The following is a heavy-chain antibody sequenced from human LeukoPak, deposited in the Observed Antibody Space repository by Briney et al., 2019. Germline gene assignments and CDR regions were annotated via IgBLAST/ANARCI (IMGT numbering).Heavy chain of an antibody. CDR1: GGSISSYY. CDR2: IYSSGST. J-gene: IGHJ5*02. D-gene: IGHD3-10*01. CDR3: ARTRTRTTTMVRGGTPPCWFDP. Sequence: SETLSLTCTVSGGSISSYYWSWIRQPAGKGLEWIGRIYSSGSTNYNPSLKSRVTMSVDTSKNQFSLKLSSVTAADTAVFYCARTRTRTTTMVRGGTPPCWFDPWGQGTLVSVST. V-gene: IGHV4-4*07.